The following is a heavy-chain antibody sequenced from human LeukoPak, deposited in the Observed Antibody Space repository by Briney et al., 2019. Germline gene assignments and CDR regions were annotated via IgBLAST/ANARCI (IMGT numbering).Heavy chain of an antibody. CDR3: ASGYCSSTSCYRWGSYFDY. CDR2: ISAYNGNT. V-gene: IGHV1-18*01. CDR1: GYTFTSYG. D-gene: IGHD2-2*02. Sequence: ASVKVSCKASGYTFTSYGISWVRQAPGQGLEWMGWISAYNGNTNYAQKLQGRVTMTTDTSTSTAYMELRSLRSDDTAVYYCASGYCSSTSCYRWGSYFDYWGQGTLVTVSS. J-gene: IGHJ4*02.